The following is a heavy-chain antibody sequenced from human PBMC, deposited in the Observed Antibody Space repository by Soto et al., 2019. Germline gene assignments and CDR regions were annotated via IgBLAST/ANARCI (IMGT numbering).Heavy chain of an antibody. CDR2: MKGDGSKE. CDR1: GFTFSTSW. D-gene: IGHD4-17*01. Sequence: AQLVESGGGLVQPGGSLRLSCLASGFTFSTSWMTWVRQAPGKGLEWVANMKGDGSKENYVDSVKGRFTISRDNAKNSLFLQMNSLRDEDTALYYCARDLNYGVSTVYYDVFDTWGQGTMVTVSP. CDR3: ARDLNYGVSTVYYDVFDT. J-gene: IGHJ3*02. V-gene: IGHV3-7*01.